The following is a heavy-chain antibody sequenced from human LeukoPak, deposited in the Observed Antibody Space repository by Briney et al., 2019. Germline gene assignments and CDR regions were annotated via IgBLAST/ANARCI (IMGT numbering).Heavy chain of an antibody. CDR3: ARFDSRRGFGEL. V-gene: IGHV1-18*01. CDR2: ISAYNGNT. D-gene: IGHD3-10*01. CDR1: GYTFTSYG. J-gene: IGHJ4*02. Sequence: ASVKVSFKASGYTFTSYGISWVRQAPGQGLEWMGWISAYNGNTNYAQKLQGRVTMTTDTSTSTAYMELRSLRSDDTAVYYCARFDSRRGFGELWGQGTLVTVSS.